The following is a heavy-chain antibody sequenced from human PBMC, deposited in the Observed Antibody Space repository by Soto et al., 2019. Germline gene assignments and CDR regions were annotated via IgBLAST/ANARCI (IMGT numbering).Heavy chain of an antibody. CDR2: IWYDGSNK. D-gene: IGHD6-13*01. V-gene: IGHV3-33*01. CDR1: GFTFSSYG. Sequence: GGSLRLSCAASGFTFSSYGMHWVRQAPGKGLEWVAVIWYDGSNKYYADSVKGRFTISRDNSKNTLYLQMNSLRAEDTAVYYCARVGRYSSSWYYYYMDVWGKGTTVTVSS. CDR3: ARVGRYSSSWYYYYMDV. J-gene: IGHJ6*03.